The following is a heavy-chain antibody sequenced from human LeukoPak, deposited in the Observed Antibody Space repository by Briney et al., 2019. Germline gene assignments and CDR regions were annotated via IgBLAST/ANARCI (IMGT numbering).Heavy chain of an antibody. V-gene: IGHV1-8*01. J-gene: IGHJ4*02. CDR2: MNPNSGNT. D-gene: IGHD3-22*01. CDR1: GYTFTSYG. CDR3: ARNFPTNYYDSSGYYSSPLYYFDY. Sequence: ASVKVSCKASGYTFTSYGINWVRQATGQGLEWMGWMNPNSGNTGYAQKFQGRVTMTRNTSISTAYMELRSLRSDDTAVYYCARNFPTNYYDSSGYYSSPLYYFDYWGQGTLVTVSS.